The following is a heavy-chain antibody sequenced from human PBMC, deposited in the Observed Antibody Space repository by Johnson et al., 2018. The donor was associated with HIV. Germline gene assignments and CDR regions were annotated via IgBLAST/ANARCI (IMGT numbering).Heavy chain of an antibody. CDR2: ISYDGSNK. Sequence: QVQLVESGGGLVQPGGSLRLSCAASAASGFTFSSYAMHWVRQAPGKGLEWVAVISYDGSNKYYADSVKGRFTISRDNSKNTLYLQMNSLRAEDTAVYYCAKLLGIYTYQDAFDIWGQGTMVTVSS. CDR1: GFTFSSYA. V-gene: IGHV3-30*18. J-gene: IGHJ3*02. CDR3: AKLLGIYTYQDAFDI. D-gene: IGHD5-12*01.